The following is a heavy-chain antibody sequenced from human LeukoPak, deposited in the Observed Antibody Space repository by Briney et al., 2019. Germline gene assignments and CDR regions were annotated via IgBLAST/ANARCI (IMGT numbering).Heavy chain of an antibody. CDR2: ISSSSSYI. V-gene: IGHV3-21*01. Sequence: PGGSLRLSCAASGFTFSSYSMNWVRQAPGKGLEWVSSISSSSSYIYYADSVKGRFTISRDNAKNSLYLQMNSLRAEDTAVYYCARDILRYFDWLPVEDEWDAWGKGTTVTVSS. D-gene: IGHD3-9*01. CDR1: GFTFSSYS. J-gene: IGHJ6*04. CDR3: ARDILRYFDWLPVEDEWDA.